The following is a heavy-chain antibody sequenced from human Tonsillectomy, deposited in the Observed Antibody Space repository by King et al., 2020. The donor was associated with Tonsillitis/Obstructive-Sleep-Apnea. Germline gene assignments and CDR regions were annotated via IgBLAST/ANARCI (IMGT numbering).Heavy chain of an antibody. D-gene: IGHD5-12*01. V-gene: IGHV1-69*01. J-gene: IGHJ3*02. CDR2: IIPFFGTA. Sequence: QLVQSGAEVKKPGSSVKVSCKASGGTFSSYAISWVRQAPGHGLDWMGGIIPFFGTANYAQKFQGRVTITADESTSTAYMELSSLRSEDTAVYYCARAGYSGDDAFDIWGQGTMVTVSS. CDR3: ARAGYSGDDAFDI. CDR1: GGTFSSYA.